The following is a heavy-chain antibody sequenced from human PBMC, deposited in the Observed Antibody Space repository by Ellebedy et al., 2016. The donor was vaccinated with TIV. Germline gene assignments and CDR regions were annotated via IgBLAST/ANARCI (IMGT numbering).Heavy chain of an antibody. V-gene: IGHV3-73*01. CDR2: IRSQANSYAT. J-gene: IGHJ4*02. Sequence: GESLKISCAASGFTFSGSAMHWARQSSGKGLEWIGRIRSQANSYATAYAPSVKGRLFISRDDSKNTAYLHMNSLNTEDSAVYYCTRRGVSGGITFDYWGQGTLVTVSS. CDR3: TRRGVSGGITFDY. D-gene: IGHD1-20*01. CDR1: GFTFSGSA.